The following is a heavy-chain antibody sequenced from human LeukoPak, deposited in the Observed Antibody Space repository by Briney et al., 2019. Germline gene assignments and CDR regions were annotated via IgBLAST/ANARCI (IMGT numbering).Heavy chain of an antibody. D-gene: IGHD3-10*01. CDR1: GYTFTGYY. CDR2: INPNSGGT. CDR3: ARAYYYGSGSYPNWFDP. Sequence: GASVKVSCKASGYTFTGYYMHWVRQAPGQGLEWMGWINPNSGGTNYAQKFQGRVTMTRDTSISTAYMELRSLRSDDTAVYYCARAYYYGSGSYPNWFDPWGQGTLVTVSS. J-gene: IGHJ5*02. V-gene: IGHV1-2*02.